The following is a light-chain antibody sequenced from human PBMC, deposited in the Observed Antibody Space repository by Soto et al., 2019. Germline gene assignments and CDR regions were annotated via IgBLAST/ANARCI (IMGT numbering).Light chain of an antibody. Sequence: QSVLTQPASVSGSPAQSITISCTGTSSVVGAYNYVSWYQQHPGKAPKLMIYEVSNRPSGVSNRFSGSKSGNTASLTISGLQAEDEADYYCSSYTTTTTYVFGTGTKVTVL. CDR3: SSYTTTTTYV. CDR1: SSVVGAYNY. V-gene: IGLV2-14*01. J-gene: IGLJ1*01. CDR2: EVS.